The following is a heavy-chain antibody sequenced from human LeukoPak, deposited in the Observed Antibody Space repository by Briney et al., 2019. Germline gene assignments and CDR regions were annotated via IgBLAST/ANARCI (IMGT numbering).Heavy chain of an antibody. D-gene: IGHD4-23*01. CDR2: IYPGDSDT. CDR1: GYSFTSYW. Sequence: GESLKISCKGSGYSFTSYWIGWVRQMPGKGLEWMGIIYPGDSDTRYSPSFQGQVTISADKSISTAYLQWSSLKASDTAMYYCANSLGYGGNPDESFDIWGQGTMVTVSS. CDR3: ANSLGYGGNPDESFDI. V-gene: IGHV5-51*01. J-gene: IGHJ3*02.